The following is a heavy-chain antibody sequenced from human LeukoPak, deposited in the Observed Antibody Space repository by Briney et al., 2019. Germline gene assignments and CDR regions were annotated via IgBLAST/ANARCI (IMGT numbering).Heavy chain of an antibody. CDR1: GGSISSYY. D-gene: IGHD3-10*01. J-gene: IGHJ6*02. CDR3: ARGHYYGSVYYGMDV. V-gene: IGHV4-59*01. CDR2: IYYSGST. Sequence: SETLSLTCTVSGGSISSYYWSWIRQPPGKGLEWIGYIYYSGSTNYNPSLKSRVTISVDTSKNQFSLKLSSVTAADTAVYYCARGHYYGSVYYGMDVWGQGTTVTVSS.